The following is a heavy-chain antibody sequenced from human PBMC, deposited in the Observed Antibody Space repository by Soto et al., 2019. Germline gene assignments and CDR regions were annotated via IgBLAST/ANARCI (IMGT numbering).Heavy chain of an antibody. J-gene: IGHJ6*02. V-gene: IGHV1-69*13. Sequence: SVKVSCKASGGTFSSYAISWVRQAPGQGLEWMGGIIPIFGTANYAQKFQGRVTITADESTSTAYMELSSLRSEDTAVYYCAMSSIVVVPAATNYYYGMDAWGQGTTVTVSS. D-gene: IGHD2-2*01. CDR3: AMSSIVVVPAATNYYYGMDA. CDR1: GGTFSSYA. CDR2: IIPIFGTA.